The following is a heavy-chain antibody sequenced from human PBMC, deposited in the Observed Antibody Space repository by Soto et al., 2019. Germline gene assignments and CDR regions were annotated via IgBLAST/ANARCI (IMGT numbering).Heavy chain of an antibody. V-gene: IGHV3-23*01. CDR3: AKDGARRYSRGWYFAL. Sequence: EVQLLESGGGLVQPGGSLRLSCAASGFTFSSYAMSWVRQAPGKGLEWVSAISGSGGSTYYADSVKGRFTISRDNSKNTLYLQVNSLRAGDPAVYYWAKDGARRYSRGWYFALWGRGTLVTVSS. J-gene: IGHJ2*01. CDR1: GFTFSSYA. CDR2: ISGSGGST. D-gene: IGHD6-13*01.